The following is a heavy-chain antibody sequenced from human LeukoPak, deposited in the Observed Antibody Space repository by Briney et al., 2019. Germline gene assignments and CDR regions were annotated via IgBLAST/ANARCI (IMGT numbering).Heavy chain of an antibody. V-gene: IGHV3-7*01. CDR3: ARAPYSGGWYLIY. D-gene: IGHD6-19*01. CDR2: IRQDGNEQ. CDR1: GFTFSSYW. Sequence: PGGSLRLSCAASGFTFSSYWMTWVRQAPGKGLEWVASIRQDGNEQYYMDSVKGRFTISRDNAKNSLFLQMNSLRAEDTAVYYCARAPYSGGWYLIYWGQGTLVTVSS. J-gene: IGHJ4*02.